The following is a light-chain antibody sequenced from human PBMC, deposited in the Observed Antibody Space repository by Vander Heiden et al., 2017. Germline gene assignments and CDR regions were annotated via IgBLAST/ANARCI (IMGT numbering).Light chain of an antibody. CDR2: GAS. V-gene: IGKV3-20*01. Sequence: EIVLTQSPGTLSLSPGERATLSCRASQSVSSSYLAWYQQKPGQAPRLLIYGASSRATGIPDRFSGSGSGTDFTLTISRLEPEDFAVYYCQQYGSSPYTFGQVTKLAIK. CDR3: QQYGSSPYT. J-gene: IGKJ2*01. CDR1: QSVSSSY.